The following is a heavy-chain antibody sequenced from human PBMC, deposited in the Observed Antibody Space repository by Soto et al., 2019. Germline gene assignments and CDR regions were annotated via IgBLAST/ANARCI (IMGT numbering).Heavy chain of an antibody. D-gene: IGHD2-2*01. J-gene: IGHJ4*02. CDR1: GGSISSYY. V-gene: IGHV4-59*08. CDR2: IYYSGST. Sequence: QVQLQESGPGLVKPSETLSLTCTVSGGSISSYYWIWIRQPPGKGLEWIGYIYYSGSTNYNPSLKIRVPISVDTSKNQFSLKLSSVTAADTAVYYCARQGVPAATGLDYWGQGTLVTVSS. CDR3: ARQGVPAATGLDY.